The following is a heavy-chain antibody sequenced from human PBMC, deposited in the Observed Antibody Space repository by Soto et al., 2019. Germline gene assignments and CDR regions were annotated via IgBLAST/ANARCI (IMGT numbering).Heavy chain of an antibody. V-gene: IGHV1-46*01. Sequence: GASVKVSCKASGYTFTSYYMHWVRQAPGQGLEWMGIINPSGGSASYAQKFQGRVTMTRDTSTSTVYMELSSLRSEDTAVYYCAREWIPRSGDSSGYYYFRVWSYWGQGTLVTVSS. CDR1: GYTFTSYY. J-gene: IGHJ4*02. D-gene: IGHD3-22*01. CDR3: AREWIPRSGDSSGYYYFRVWSY. CDR2: INPSGGSA.